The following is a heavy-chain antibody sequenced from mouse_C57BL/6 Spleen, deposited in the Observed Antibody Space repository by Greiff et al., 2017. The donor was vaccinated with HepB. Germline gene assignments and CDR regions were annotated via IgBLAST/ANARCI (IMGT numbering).Heavy chain of an antibody. CDR2: IYPGDGDT. CDR3: ARSSRDGIDY. J-gene: IGHJ2*01. CDR1: GYAFSSSW. Sequence: QVQLQQSGPELVKPGASVKISCKASGYAFSSSWMNWVKQRPGKGLEWIGRIYPGDGDTNYNGKFKGKATLTADKSSSTAYMQLSSLTSEDSAVYFCARSSRDGIDYWGQGTTLTVSS. V-gene: IGHV1-82*01. D-gene: IGHD3-3*01.